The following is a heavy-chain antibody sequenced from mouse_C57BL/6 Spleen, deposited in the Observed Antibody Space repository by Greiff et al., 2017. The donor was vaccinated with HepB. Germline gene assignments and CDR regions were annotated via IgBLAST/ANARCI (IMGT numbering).Heavy chain of an antibody. D-gene: IGHD1-1*01. Sequence: EVKLVESGGGLVKPGGSLKLSCAASGFTFSSYAMSWVRQTPEKRLEWVATISDGGSYTYYPDNVKGRFTISRDNAKNNLYLQMSHLKSEDTAMYYCARTGGSSPFDYWGQGTTLTVSS. CDR1: GFTFSSYA. V-gene: IGHV5-4*03. CDR3: ARTGGSSPFDY. CDR2: ISDGGSYT. J-gene: IGHJ2*01.